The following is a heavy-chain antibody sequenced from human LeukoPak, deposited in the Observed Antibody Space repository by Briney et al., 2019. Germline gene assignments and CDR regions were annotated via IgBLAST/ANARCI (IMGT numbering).Heavy chain of an antibody. D-gene: IGHD5-18*01. J-gene: IGHJ4*02. V-gene: IGHV1-2*02. Sequence: GASVKVSRKASGYTFTGYYMHWVRQAPGQGLEWMGWINPNSGGTNYAQKFQGRVTMTRDTSISTAYMELSRLRSDDTAVYYCARLDTATAGFNYWGQGTLVTVSS. CDR2: INPNSGGT. CDR3: ARLDTATAGFNY. CDR1: GYTFTGYY.